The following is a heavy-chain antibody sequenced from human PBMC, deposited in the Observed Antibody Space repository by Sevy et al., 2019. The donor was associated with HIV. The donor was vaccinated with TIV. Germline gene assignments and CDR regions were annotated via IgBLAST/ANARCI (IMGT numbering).Heavy chain of an antibody. V-gene: IGHV5-51*01. CDR1: GYSFTSYW. Sequence: GESLKISCKGSGYSFTSYWIGWVRQMPGKGLEWMGIIYPGDSDTRYSPSFQGQVTISADKSISTAYLQWSGLKASDTAMYYCARRGNTGAARSFKHYYYYYYMDVWGKGTTVTVSS. D-gene: IGHD6-6*01. J-gene: IGHJ6*03. CDR2: IYPGDSDT. CDR3: ARRGNTGAARSFKHYYYYYYMDV.